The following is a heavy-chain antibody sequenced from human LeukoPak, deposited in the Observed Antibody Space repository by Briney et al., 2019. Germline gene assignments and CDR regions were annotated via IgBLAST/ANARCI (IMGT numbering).Heavy chain of an antibody. CDR3: VRWYYRSGWTNWFDP. CDR1: GYTFTTYD. CDR2: MNPNSGDT. D-gene: IGHD6-19*01. J-gene: IGHJ5*02. Sequence: ASVKVSCTASGYTFTTYDINWVRQATGQGLEWMGWMNPNSGDTDYAQKFQGRINMTRNTSISTAYMELSSLRSEDTAVYYCVRWYYRSGWTNWFDPWGQGTLVTVSS. V-gene: IGHV1-8*01.